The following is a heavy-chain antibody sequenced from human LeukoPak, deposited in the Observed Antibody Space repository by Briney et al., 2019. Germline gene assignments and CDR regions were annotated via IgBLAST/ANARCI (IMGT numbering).Heavy chain of an antibody. CDR3: ARGSDCSSTSCYYYYGMDV. CDR1: GGTFSSYA. V-gene: IGHV1-69*13. CDR2: IIPIFGTA. J-gene: IGHJ6*02. D-gene: IGHD2-2*01. Sequence: GASVKVSCKASGGTFSSYAISWVRQAPGQGLEWMGGIIPIFGTANYAQKFQGRVTITADESTSTAYMELSSLRSEDTAVYYCARGSDCSSTSCYYYYGMDVWGQGTTVTVSS.